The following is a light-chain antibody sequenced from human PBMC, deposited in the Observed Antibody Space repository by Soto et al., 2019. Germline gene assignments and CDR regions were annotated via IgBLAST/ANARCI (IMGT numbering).Light chain of an antibody. CDR3: HQYYNIPWT. J-gene: IGKJ1*01. CDR1: QRILYSSNNKIC. Sequence: DIVITHSPDSQAVSLGERTTINCKSSQRILYSSNNKICLAWYQQKPGQPPKVLIYWASTRESGVPDRFSGSGSGTDFTLTINNLQAEDVAVYYCHQYYNIPWTFGQGTKVDI. V-gene: IGKV4-1*01. CDR2: WAS.